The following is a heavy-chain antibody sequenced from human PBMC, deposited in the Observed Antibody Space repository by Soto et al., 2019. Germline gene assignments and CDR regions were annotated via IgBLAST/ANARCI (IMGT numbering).Heavy chain of an antibody. D-gene: IGHD3-10*01. CDR1: GYTFTSYD. J-gene: IGHJ5*02. CDR2: MNPNSGNT. Sequence: QVQLVQSGAEVKKPGASVKVSCKASGYTFTSYDINWVRQATGQGLEWMGWMNPNSGNTGYAQKFQGRVTMTRNTSISTAYMELSSLRSEDTAVYYCARARYGSGSYYTLDWFDPWGQGTLVTISS. CDR3: ARARYGSGSYYTLDWFDP. V-gene: IGHV1-8*01.